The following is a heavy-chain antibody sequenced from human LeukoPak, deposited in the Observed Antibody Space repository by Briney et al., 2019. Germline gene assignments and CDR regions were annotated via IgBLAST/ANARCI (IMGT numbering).Heavy chain of an antibody. CDR1: GFTFSTYA. J-gene: IGHJ4*02. D-gene: IGHD3-3*01. Sequence: PGGSLRLSCAASGFTFSTYAMHWVRQAPGKGLAWVAFIWPDGSKKYYADSVKGRFAISRENSKNTVYFQMNDLRPEDTALYFCAKISGSAESNFDYWGQGTLLTVSS. CDR3: AKISGSAESNFDY. V-gene: IGHV3-30*02. CDR2: IWPDGSKK.